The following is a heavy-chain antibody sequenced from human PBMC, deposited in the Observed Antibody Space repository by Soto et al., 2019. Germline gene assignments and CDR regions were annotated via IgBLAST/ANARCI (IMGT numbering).Heavy chain of an antibody. D-gene: IGHD1-1*01. CDR3: ARAYKDPSIDAFDI. CDR1: GYSFTYYA. Sequence: QVQLAQSGTEVKKPGASVKVSCKASGYSFTYYAIHWVRQAPGQRLEWMGWINAGYGSTKYSQKFQDRVTISSDTSASTADMELSSLRSEDTAVYYCARAYKDPSIDAFDIWGQGTMVTVSS. CDR2: INAGYGST. J-gene: IGHJ3*02. V-gene: IGHV1-3*01.